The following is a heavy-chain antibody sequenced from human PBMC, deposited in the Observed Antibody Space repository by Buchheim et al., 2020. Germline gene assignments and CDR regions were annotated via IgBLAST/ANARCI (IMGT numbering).Heavy chain of an antibody. CDR1: GFTFSSYG. CDR2: IRYDGSNK. V-gene: IGHV3-30*02. Sequence: QVQLVESGGGVVQPGRSLRLSCAASGFTFSSYGMHWVRQAPGKGLEWVAFIRYDGSNKYYADFVKGRFTISRDNSKNTLYLQMNSLRAEDTAVYYCAKDEAVDTAMVTEAVYYYYGMDVWGQGTT. D-gene: IGHD5-18*01. CDR3: AKDEAVDTAMVTEAVYYYYGMDV. J-gene: IGHJ6*02.